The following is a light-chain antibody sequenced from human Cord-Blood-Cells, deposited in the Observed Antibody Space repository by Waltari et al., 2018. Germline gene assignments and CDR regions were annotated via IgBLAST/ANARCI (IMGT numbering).Light chain of an antibody. CDR1: SSDVGGYNY. Sequence: QSALTQPASVSGSPGQSITISCTGTSSDVGGYNYVSWYQQHPGKAPKPMIYDVSKRPSGVSHRFSGSKAGNPASLTISGLQAEDEADYYCSSYTSSSTYVVFGGGTKLTVL. CDR3: SSYTSSSTYVV. J-gene: IGLJ2*01. V-gene: IGLV2-14*01. CDR2: DVS.